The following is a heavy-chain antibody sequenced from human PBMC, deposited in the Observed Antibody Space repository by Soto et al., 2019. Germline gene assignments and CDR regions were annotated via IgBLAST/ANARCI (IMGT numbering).Heavy chain of an antibody. CDR3: ATPRPGSHGYSF. V-gene: IGHV3-15*01. Sequence: PGGSLRLSCAASVITVSNVWMTWIRQAPGKGLDWVDRFKSKDDCSTKEYGTRVKDRFIVSRDDSKNTVDLRRHALRTEETAFYYCATPRPGSHGYSFGGHGALVTVPS. J-gene: IGHJ1*01. D-gene: IGHD3-16*01. CDR2: FKSKDDCSTK. CDR1: VITVSNVW.